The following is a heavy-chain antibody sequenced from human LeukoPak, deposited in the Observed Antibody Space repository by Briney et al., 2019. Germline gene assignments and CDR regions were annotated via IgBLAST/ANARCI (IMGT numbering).Heavy chain of an antibody. V-gene: IGHV3-9*01. J-gene: IGHJ3*02. D-gene: IGHD3-22*01. Sequence: GRSLRLSCAASGFTFDDYAMHWVRHAPGKGLEWVSGISWNSGSIGYADSVKGRFTISRDNAKNSLYLQMNSLRAEDTALYYCAKGASSGYYYGAAFDIWGQGTMVTVSS. CDR1: GFTFDDYA. CDR3: AKGASSGYYYGAAFDI. CDR2: ISWNSGSI.